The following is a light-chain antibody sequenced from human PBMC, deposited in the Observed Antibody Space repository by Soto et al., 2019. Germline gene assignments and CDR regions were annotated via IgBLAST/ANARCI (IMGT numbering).Light chain of an antibody. CDR3: MQSSQLPPT. CDR2: EVS. CDR1: QSLLHITGETF. V-gene: IGKV2D-29*01. Sequence: DVVMTQTPLSLSVAPGQPASISCKSSQSLLHITGETFLFWHLQKPGQPPQLLIYEVSTRVSGVPDRFSGSGSGTDFTLEISRVETDDVGIYYCMQSSQLPPTFGQGTRLGIE. J-gene: IGKJ5*01.